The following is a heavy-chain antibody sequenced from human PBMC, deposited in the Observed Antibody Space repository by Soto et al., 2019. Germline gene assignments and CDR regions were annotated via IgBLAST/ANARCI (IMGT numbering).Heavy chain of an antibody. J-gene: IGHJ4*02. V-gene: IGHV3-9*01. D-gene: IGHD3-16*01. Sequence: EVQLVESGGSLVQPGKSLRLSCAASGLTFDDYAMHWVRQLPGKGLEWVAGINWTGAERGYADSVEGRFTISRDNAKKSVSLQMGSRRPEDTVLYYCAKGRAVYDYAPFDYWGQGALVIVSS. CDR3: AKGRAVYDYAPFDY. CDR2: INWTGAER. CDR1: GLTFDDYA.